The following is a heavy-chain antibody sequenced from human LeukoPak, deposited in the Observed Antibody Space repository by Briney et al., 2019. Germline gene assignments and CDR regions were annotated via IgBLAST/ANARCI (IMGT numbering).Heavy chain of an antibody. CDR3: AAGVTKYYYMDV. CDR2: ISSSSSYI. V-gene: IGHV3-21*01. D-gene: IGHD2-21*02. CDR1: GFTFSSYS. Sequence: GGSLRLSCAASGFTFSSYSMNWVRQAPGKGLEWVSSISSSSSYIYYADSVKGRFTISRDNAKNSLYLQMNSLRAEDTAVYYCAAGVTKYYYMDVWGKGTTVTVSS. J-gene: IGHJ6*03.